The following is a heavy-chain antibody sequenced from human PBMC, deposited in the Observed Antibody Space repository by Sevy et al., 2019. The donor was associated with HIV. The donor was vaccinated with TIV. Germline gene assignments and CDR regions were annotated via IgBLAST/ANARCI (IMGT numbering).Heavy chain of an antibody. Sequence: ASVKVSCKASGGTFSSYAISWVRQAPGQGLEWMGGIIPIFGTANYAQKFQGRVTITADKSTSTAYMELSSLRSEDTAVYYCGISGGGRSRTWEDYYYYMDDWGKGTTVTVSS. D-gene: IGHD6-25*01. J-gene: IGHJ6*03. V-gene: IGHV1-69*06. CDR3: GISGGGRSRTWEDYYYYMDD. CDR2: IIPIFGTA. CDR1: GGTFSSYA.